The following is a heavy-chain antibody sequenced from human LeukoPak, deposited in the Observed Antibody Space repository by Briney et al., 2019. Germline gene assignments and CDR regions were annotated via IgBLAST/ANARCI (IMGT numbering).Heavy chain of an antibody. Sequence: SETLSLTCTVSGYSISSGYYWGWIRQPPGKGLEWIGSIYHSGSTYYNPSLKSRVTISVDTSKNQFSLKLSSVTAADTAVYYCARSREYSSSWYSIYYYYYMDVWGKGTTVTISS. J-gene: IGHJ6*03. CDR1: GYSISSGYY. V-gene: IGHV4-38-2*02. D-gene: IGHD6-13*01. CDR2: IYHSGST. CDR3: ARSREYSSSWYSIYYYYYMDV.